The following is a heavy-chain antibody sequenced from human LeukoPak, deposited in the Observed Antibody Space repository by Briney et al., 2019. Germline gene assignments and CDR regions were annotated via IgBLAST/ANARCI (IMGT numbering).Heavy chain of an antibody. J-gene: IGHJ4*02. CDR1: GFTFSSYA. D-gene: IGHD5-18*01. CDR3: AKDPTAMVISFVDY. V-gene: IGHV3-23*01. Sequence: PGGSLRLSCAASGFTFSSYAMSWVRQAPGKGLEWVSAISGCGGSTYYADSVKGRFTISRDNTKNALYLQMNSLRAEDTAVYYCAKDPTAMVISFVDYWGQGTLVTVSS. CDR2: ISGCGGST.